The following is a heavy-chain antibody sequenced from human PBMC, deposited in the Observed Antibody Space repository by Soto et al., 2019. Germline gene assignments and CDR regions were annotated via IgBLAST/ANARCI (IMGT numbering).Heavy chain of an antibody. J-gene: IGHJ6*02. Sequence: GGSLRLSCAASGFTFSSYAMHWVRQAPGKGLEWVAVISYDGSNKYYADSVKGRFTISRDNSKNTLYLQMNSLRAEDTAVYYCARIRIERLEQLRYYYYYGMDVWGQGTTVTVSS. CDR2: ISYDGSNK. D-gene: IGHD6-13*01. CDR3: ARIRIERLEQLRYYYYYGMDV. CDR1: GFTFSSYA. V-gene: IGHV3-30-3*01.